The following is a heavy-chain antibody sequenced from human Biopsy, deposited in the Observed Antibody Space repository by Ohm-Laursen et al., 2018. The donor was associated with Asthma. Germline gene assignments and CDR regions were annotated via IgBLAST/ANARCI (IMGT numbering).Heavy chain of an antibody. D-gene: IGHD3-10*01. Sequence: GVSVKVSCKTSGYTFNSAGITWVRQAPGQGLEWMGWISVYNGNTKVAQKLQDRVTMITDTSTSIAYMELRSLRSDDTAVYFCARAVDYSHYYGIDVWGQGTTVTVS. CDR2: ISVYNGNT. J-gene: IGHJ6*02. V-gene: IGHV1-18*01. CDR3: ARAVDYSHYYGIDV. CDR1: GYTFNSAG.